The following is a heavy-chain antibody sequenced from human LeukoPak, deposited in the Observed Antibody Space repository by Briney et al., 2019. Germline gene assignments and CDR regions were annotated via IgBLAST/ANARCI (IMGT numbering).Heavy chain of an antibody. CDR2: ISATGSTT. Sequence: PGGSLRLSCAASGFTFSTYAMTWVRQAPGKGLESVSLISATGSTTYYAESVKGRFTISRDNAKNSLYLQMNSLRAEDTAVYYCARWEGYDFWSGYPYYMDVWGKGTTVTVSS. CDR3: ARWEGYDFWSGYPYYMDV. V-gene: IGHV3-23*01. D-gene: IGHD3-3*01. CDR1: GFTFSTYA. J-gene: IGHJ6*03.